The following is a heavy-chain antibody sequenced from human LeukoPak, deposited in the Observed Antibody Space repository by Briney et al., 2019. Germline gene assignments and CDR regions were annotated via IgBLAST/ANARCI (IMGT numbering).Heavy chain of an antibody. CDR2: IYHSGST. CDR3: ARGRGYCSSTSCYAFAFDI. D-gene: IGHD2-2*01. V-gene: IGHV4-38-2*02. Sequence: SETLSLTCTVSGYSISSGYYWGWIRQPPGKGLEWIGSIYHSGSTYYNPSLKSRVTISVDTSKNQFSLKLSSVTAADTAVYYCARGRGYCSSTSCYAFAFDIWGQGTMVTVSS. CDR1: GYSISSGYY. J-gene: IGHJ3*02.